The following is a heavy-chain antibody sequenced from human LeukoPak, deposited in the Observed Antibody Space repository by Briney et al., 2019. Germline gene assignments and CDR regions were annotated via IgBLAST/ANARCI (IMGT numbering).Heavy chain of an antibody. D-gene: IGHD6-6*01. V-gene: IGHV3-23*01. CDR1: GFTFSSYA. Sequence: GGSLRLSCEASGFTFSSYAMSWVRQAPGKGLEWVSAISGSGGSTYYADSVKGRFTISRDNSKNTLYLQMNSLRAEDTAVYYCAKDFVGSSLWYFDYWGQGTLVTVSS. CDR2: ISGSGGST. J-gene: IGHJ4*02. CDR3: AKDFVGSSLWYFDY.